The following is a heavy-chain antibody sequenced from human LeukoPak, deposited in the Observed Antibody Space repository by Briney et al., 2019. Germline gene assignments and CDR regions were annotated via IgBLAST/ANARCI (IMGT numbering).Heavy chain of an antibody. J-gene: IGHJ4*02. CDR1: GFTFSSYW. D-gene: IGHD4-23*01. Sequence: EGSLRLSCAVSGFTFSSYWMHWVRQAPGKGLVWVSRIDRDGSRINYADSVKGRFTISRDNGKNTLFLQMNSLRAEDAAVYYCVRGNDYGGPHYWGQGTLVTVSS. CDR2: IDRDGSRI. V-gene: IGHV3-74*01. CDR3: VRGNDYGGPHY.